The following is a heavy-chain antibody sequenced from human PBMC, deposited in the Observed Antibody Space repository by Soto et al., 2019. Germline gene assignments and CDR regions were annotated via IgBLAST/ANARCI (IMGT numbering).Heavy chain of an antibody. D-gene: IGHD3-10*01. Sequence: SGPTLVNPTQTLTLTCTFSGFSLSTSGVGVGWFRPPPGKALEWLELIFCQDINSYSPSPHSSLTASKALYRNQVVLKLTNMDPVDTATYFCTLSLRYYGCGEYSDVADYWALGLLVPVPS. CDR3: TLSLRYYGCGEYSDVADY. V-gene: IGHV2-5*01. CDR2: IFCQDIN. CDR1: GFSLSTSGVG. J-gene: IGHJ4*02.